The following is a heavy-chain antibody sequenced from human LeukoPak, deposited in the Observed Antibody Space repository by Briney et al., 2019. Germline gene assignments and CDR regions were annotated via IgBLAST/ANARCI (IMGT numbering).Heavy chain of an antibody. CDR3: ARAAYSGMTAGADS. J-gene: IGHJ4*02. V-gene: IGHV3-53*03. Sequence: PGGSLRLSCAASGFTVSSSYMSWVRQAPGKGLECFSVIYDSGDTYHADSVKGRFTISRDNSMNTMFLQMNSLRAEDTAVYYCARAAYSGMTAGADSWGQGTLVTVSS. D-gene: IGHD3-10*01. CDR2: IYDSGDT. CDR1: GFTVSSSY.